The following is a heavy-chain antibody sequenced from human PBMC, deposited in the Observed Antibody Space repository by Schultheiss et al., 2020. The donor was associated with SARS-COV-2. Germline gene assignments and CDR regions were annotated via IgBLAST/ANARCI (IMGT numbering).Heavy chain of an antibody. J-gene: IGHJ6*02. CDR3: ARDMRAAAGRVYYYYGMDV. CDR2: ISGSGGST. V-gene: IGHV3-23*01. Sequence: GGSLRLSCAASGFTFSSYAMSWVRQAPGKGLEWVSAISGSGGSTYYADSVKGRFTISRDNSKNTLYLQMNSLRAEDTAVYYCARDMRAAAGRVYYYYGMDVWGQGTTVTVSS. D-gene: IGHD6-13*01. CDR1: GFTFSSYA.